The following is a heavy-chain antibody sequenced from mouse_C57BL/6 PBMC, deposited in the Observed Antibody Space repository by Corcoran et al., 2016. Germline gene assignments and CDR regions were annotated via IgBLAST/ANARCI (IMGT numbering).Heavy chain of an antibody. J-gene: IGHJ4*01. CDR3: ARSGMDY. D-gene: IGHD3-1*01. V-gene: IGHV1-26*01. CDR1: GSTFTDYY. Sequence: EVQLQQSGPELVKPGASVKISCKASGSTFTDYYMNWVQQSHGKSLEWIGDINPNNGGTSYNQKFKGKATLTVDKSSSTAYMELRSLTSEDSAVYYCARSGMDYWGQGTSVTVSS. CDR2: INPNNGGT.